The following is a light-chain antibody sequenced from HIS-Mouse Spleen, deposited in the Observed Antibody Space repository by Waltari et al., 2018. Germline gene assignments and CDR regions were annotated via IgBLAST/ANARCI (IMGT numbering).Light chain of an antibody. CDR1: SSDVGRYNL. J-gene: IGLJ3*02. CDR3: CSYAGSSTWV. Sequence: QSALTQPASVSGSPGQAITISCTGTSSDVGRYNLVSWYQQHPGKAPKLMIYEGSKRPSGVSNRFSASTSGNTASLTISGLQAEDEAYYYCCSYAGSSTWVFGGGTKLTVL. V-gene: IGLV2-23*01. CDR2: EGS.